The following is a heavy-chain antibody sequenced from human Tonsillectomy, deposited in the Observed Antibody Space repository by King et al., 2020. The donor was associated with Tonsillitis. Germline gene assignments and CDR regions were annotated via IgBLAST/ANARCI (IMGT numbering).Heavy chain of an antibody. Sequence: TLKESGPALVKPTQTLTLTCTFSGFSLSTSGMCVSWILQPPGKALEWLALIDWDVEKYYSTSLKTRLTISKDTSKNQVVLTMTNMDPVDTATYYCARAPYSGSRYWYFDLWGRGTLVTVSS. D-gene: IGHD1-26*01. V-gene: IGHV2-70*01. CDR2: IDWDVEK. J-gene: IGHJ2*01. CDR1: GFSLSTSGMC. CDR3: ARAPYSGSRYWYFDL.